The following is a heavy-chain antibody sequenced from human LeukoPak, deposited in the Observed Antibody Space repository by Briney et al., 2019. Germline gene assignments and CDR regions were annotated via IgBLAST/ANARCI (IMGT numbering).Heavy chain of an antibody. Sequence: HPGGSLRLSCAASGFTFSSYAMSWVRQAPGKGLEWVSTISGYGVTTYYADSVKGRFTISRDNAKNSLYLQMNSLRAEDTAVYYCARGTAGYSYASYFDYWGQGTLVTVSS. D-gene: IGHD5-18*01. V-gene: IGHV3-23*01. CDR3: ARGTAGYSYASYFDY. J-gene: IGHJ4*02. CDR2: ISGYGVTT. CDR1: GFTFSSYA.